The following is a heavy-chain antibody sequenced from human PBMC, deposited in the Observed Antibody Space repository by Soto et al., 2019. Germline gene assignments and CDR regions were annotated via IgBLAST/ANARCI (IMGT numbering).Heavy chain of an antibody. D-gene: IGHD2-15*01. CDR2: IYSGGST. CDR1: GFTVSSNY. CDR3: AREKRDCSGGSCYGGGYYYYMDV. J-gene: IGHJ6*03. V-gene: IGHV3-66*01. Sequence: GGSLRLSCAASGFTVSSNYMSWVRQAPGKGLEWVSVIYSGGSTYYADSVKGRFTISRDNSKNTLYLQMNSLRAEDTAVYYCAREKRDCSGGSCYGGGYYYYMDVWGKGTTVTVSS.